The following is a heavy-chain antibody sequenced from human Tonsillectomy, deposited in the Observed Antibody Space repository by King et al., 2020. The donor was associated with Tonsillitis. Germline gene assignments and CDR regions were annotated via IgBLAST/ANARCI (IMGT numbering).Heavy chain of an antibody. CDR2: ISASGAIT. CDR3: AKGGIAVADFDS. CDR1: GLTFSSYA. J-gene: IGHJ4*02. Sequence: VQLVESGGGLVQPGGSLRLSCAASGLTFSSYALSWVRQAPGKGLEWVSTISASGAITYYADSVKGRFTISRDNSKNTLYLQMNSLGAEDTAVYYWAKGGIAVADFDSWGQGTLVTVSS. D-gene: IGHD6-19*01. V-gene: IGHV3-23*04.